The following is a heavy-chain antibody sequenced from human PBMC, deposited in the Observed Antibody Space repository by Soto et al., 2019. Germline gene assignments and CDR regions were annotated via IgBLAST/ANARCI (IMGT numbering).Heavy chain of an antibody. D-gene: IGHD5-18*01. J-gene: IGHJ6*02. V-gene: IGHV1-46*01. Sequence: ASVKVSCKASGYTFTSYYMHWVRQAPGQGLEWMGIINPSGGSTSYAQKFQGRVTMTRDTSTSTVYMELSSLRSEATAVYYCASSAMANYGMDVWGQGTTVTVSS. CDR3: ASSAMANYGMDV. CDR2: INPSGGST. CDR1: GYTFTSYY.